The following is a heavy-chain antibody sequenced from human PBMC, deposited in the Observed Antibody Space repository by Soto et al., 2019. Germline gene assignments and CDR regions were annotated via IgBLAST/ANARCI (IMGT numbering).Heavy chain of an antibody. Sequence: GASLKVACKASGYTFTSYAMHWVRQAPGQRLEWMGWINAGNGNTKYSQKFQGRVTITRDTSASTAYMELSSLRSEDTAVYYCARGPPPIHYYDSSGYFYYWGRGTLVTVSS. V-gene: IGHV1-3*01. CDR1: GYTFTSYA. CDR2: INAGNGNT. CDR3: ARGPPPIHYYDSSGYFYY. J-gene: IGHJ4*02. D-gene: IGHD3-22*01.